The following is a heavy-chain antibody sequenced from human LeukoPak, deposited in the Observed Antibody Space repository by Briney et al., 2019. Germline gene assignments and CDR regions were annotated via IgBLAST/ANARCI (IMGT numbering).Heavy chain of an antibody. J-gene: IGHJ3*02. CDR3: ATGSRGSSAFDI. CDR1: GFTFSSYG. CDR2: IWYDGSNK. Sequence: GGSLRLSCAASGFTFSSYGMHWVRQAPAKGLEWVAVIWYDGSNKYYADALKGRFTISRDNSKNTLYMQMKSVRAEDTAVYYCATGSRGSSAFDIWGQGTMVTVSS. D-gene: IGHD1-26*01. V-gene: IGHV3-33*01.